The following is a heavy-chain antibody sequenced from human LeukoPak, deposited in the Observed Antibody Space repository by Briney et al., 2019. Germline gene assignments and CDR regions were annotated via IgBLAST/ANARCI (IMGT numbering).Heavy chain of an antibody. Sequence: ASVKVSCKASGYTFTSYAFTWVRQAPGQGLEWMGWISAYNGNTNYAQKLQGRVTMTTDTSTSTVYMELSSLRSEDTAVYYCARDRAVAGTGYYYYYMDVWGKGTTVTISS. CDR1: GYTFTSYA. D-gene: IGHD6-19*01. CDR2: ISAYNGNT. J-gene: IGHJ6*03. V-gene: IGHV1-18*01. CDR3: ARDRAVAGTGYYYYYMDV.